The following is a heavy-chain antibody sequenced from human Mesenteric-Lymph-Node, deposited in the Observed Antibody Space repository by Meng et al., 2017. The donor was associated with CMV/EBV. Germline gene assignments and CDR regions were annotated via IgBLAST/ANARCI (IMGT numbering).Heavy chain of an antibody. D-gene: IGHD1-1*01. CDR1: GFSLSTSGVG. CDR3: AHDKVAVGTGYFDH. CDR2: VYWDDDK. Sequence: FSGFSLSTSGVGVAWIRQPPEKALEWLAVVYWDDDKRYNPSLESRLTITKDNSKDQVVLTMTNMDPVDTATYFCAHDKVAVGTGYFDHWGQGTLVTVSS. V-gene: IGHV2-5*02. J-gene: IGHJ4*02.